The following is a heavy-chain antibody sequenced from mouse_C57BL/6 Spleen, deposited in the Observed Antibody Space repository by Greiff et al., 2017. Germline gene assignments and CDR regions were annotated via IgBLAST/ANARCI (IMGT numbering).Heavy chain of an antibody. CDR1: GYAFSSSW. J-gene: IGHJ4*01. CDR3: ARGSMDY. Sequence: VQLQQSGPELVKPGASVKISCKASGYAFSSSWMNWVKQRPGKGLEWIGRIYPGDGDTNYNGKFKGKATLTADKSSSTAYMQLSSLTSEDSAVYFCARGSMDYWGQGTSVTVSS. V-gene: IGHV1-82*01. CDR2: IYPGDGDT.